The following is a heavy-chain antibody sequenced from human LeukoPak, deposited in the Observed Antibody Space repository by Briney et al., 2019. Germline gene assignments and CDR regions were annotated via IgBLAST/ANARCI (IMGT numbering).Heavy chain of an antibody. D-gene: IGHD3-10*01. CDR1: GGSISSGDYY. CDR3: ASPPPRGVDAFDI. CDR2: IYYSGST. J-gene: IGHJ3*02. Sequence: SETLSLTCTVSGGSISSGDYYWSWIRQPPGKGLEWIGYIYYSGSTYYNPSLKSRVTISVDTSKNQFSLKLSSVTAADTAVYYCASPPPRGVDAFDIWGQGTMVTVSS. V-gene: IGHV4-30-4*01.